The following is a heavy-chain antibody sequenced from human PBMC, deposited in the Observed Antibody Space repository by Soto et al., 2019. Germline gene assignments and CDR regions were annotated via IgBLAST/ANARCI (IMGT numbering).Heavy chain of an antibody. CDR2: IYYNGST. D-gene: IGHD5-12*01. V-gene: IGHV4-59*01. CDR3: ARVGGYASPADY. J-gene: IGHJ4*02. Sequence: QVQLQESGPGLVKPSETLSLTCTVSGGSISSYYWSWIRQPPGKGLEWIGYIYYNGSTNYNPSLKSRVTISVDTSKNQFSLKLSSVTAADTAVYYCARVGGYASPADYWGQGTLVTVSS. CDR1: GGSISSYY.